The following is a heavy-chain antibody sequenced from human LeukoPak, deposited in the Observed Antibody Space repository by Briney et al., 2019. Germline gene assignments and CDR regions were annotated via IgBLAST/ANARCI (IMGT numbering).Heavy chain of an antibody. V-gene: IGHV3-11*04. Sequence: KTGGSLRLSCAASGFTFSDYYMSWIRQAPGKGLEWVSYISSSGSTIYYADSVKGRFTISRDNAKNSLYLQMNSLRAEDTAVYYCARDGPHSNMYYFDYWGQGTVVTVSS. CDR2: ISSSGSTI. D-gene: IGHD4-11*01. CDR3: ARDGPHSNMYYFDY. CDR1: GFTFSDYY. J-gene: IGHJ4*02.